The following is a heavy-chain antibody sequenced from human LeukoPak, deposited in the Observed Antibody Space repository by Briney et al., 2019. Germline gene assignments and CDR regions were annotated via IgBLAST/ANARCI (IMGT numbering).Heavy chain of an antibody. CDR2: IYSGGTT. D-gene: IGHD3-10*01. Sequence: GGSLRLSCAASGFTVSSNYMSWVRQAPGKGLEWVSVIYSGGTTYYADSVKGRFTISRDNSKNTLFLQMNSLRAEDTALYYCARRQAITMVRGPIPYYYYYMDVWGKGTTVTVSS. J-gene: IGHJ6*03. V-gene: IGHV3-66*04. CDR3: ARRQAITMVRGPIPYYYYYMDV. CDR1: GFTVSSNY.